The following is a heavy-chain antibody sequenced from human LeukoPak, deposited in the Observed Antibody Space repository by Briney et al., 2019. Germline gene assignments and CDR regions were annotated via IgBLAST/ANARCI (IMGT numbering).Heavy chain of an antibody. CDR1: GFTVGSTY. V-gene: IGHV3-53*01. Sequence: GGSLRLPCAASGFTVGSTYMSGVRQAPGKGLEWVSAIYSGGSTYYADSVKGRFTISRDNPKNAVYLQMSSLRAEDTAVYYCARELGDPGDYWGQGTLVTVSS. CDR3: ARELGDPGDY. CDR2: IYSGGST. D-gene: IGHD2-21*02. J-gene: IGHJ4*02.